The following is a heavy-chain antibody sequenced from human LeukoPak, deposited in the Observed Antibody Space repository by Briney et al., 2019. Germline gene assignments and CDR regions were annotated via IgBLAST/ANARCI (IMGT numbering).Heavy chain of an antibody. Sequence: SETLSLTCAVYGGSFSGYYWSWIRQPPGKGLEWIGEINHSGSTNYNPSLKSRVTISVDTSKNQFSLKLSSVTAADTAVYYCARSLRYSYGFRWFDPWGQGTLVTVSS. CDR2: INHSGST. CDR1: GGSFSGYY. CDR3: ARSLRYSYGFRWFDP. V-gene: IGHV4-34*01. D-gene: IGHD5-18*01. J-gene: IGHJ5*02.